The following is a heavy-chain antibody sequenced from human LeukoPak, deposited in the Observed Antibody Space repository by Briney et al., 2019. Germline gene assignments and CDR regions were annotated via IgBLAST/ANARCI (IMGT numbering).Heavy chain of an antibody. Sequence: ASVKGSCKASGYTFTSYGISWVRQAPGQGLEWMGWISAYSGNTTYAQKLQGRVTMTTDTSTSTAYMELRSLRSDDTAVYYCARGDLVGATTDYWGQGTLVTVSS. D-gene: IGHD1-26*01. CDR3: ARGDLVGATTDY. CDR1: GYTFTSYG. V-gene: IGHV1-18*01. CDR2: ISAYSGNT. J-gene: IGHJ4*02.